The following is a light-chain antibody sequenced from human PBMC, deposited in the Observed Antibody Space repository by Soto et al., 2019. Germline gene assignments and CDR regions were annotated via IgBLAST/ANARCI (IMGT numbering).Light chain of an antibody. CDR1: QAIGVW. CDR2: AAS. J-gene: IGKJ3*01. CDR3: QQANTLPFT. Sequence: DIQMTQSPSSVSASVGDRVTITCRASQAIGVWLAWYQQKPGKAPDLLIYAASHLHSGVPSRFSGSGSWTDFSLIISSLQPEDFATYFCQQANTLPFTFGPGTKVDIK. V-gene: IGKV1-12*01.